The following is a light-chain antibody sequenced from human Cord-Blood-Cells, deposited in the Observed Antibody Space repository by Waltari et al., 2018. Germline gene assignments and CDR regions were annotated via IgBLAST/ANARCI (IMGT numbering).Light chain of an antibody. J-gene: IGLJ3*02. CDR2: DVS. Sequence: QSALTQPASVSGSPGQSITISCTGTSSDVGGYNYVSGYQQHPGKAPTLMIYDVSKRPSGVSNRFSGSKSGNTASLTISGLQAEDEADYYCSSYTSSSTWVFGGGTKLTVL. CDR3: SSYTSSSTWV. CDR1: SSDVGGYNY. V-gene: IGLV2-14*01.